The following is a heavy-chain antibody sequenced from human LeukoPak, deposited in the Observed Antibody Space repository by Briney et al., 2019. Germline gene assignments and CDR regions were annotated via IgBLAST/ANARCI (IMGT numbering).Heavy chain of an antibody. J-gene: IGHJ1*01. CDR1: GYTFTGYY. D-gene: IGHD2-8*01. V-gene: IGHV1-2*02. CDR3: ARVSRILYQREYFQH. Sequence: GASVKVSCTASGYTFTGYYMHWVRQAPGQGLEWMGWINPNSGGTNYAQKFQGRVTMTRDTSISTAYMELSRLRSDDTAVYYCARVSRILYQREYFQHWGQGTLVTVSS. CDR2: INPNSGGT.